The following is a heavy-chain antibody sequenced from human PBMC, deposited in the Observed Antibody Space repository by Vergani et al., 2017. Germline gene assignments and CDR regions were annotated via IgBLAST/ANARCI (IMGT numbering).Heavy chain of an antibody. Sequence: QVQLQESGPGLVKPSETLSLTCTASGGSISSYYWSWIRQPAGQGLEWIGRIHTSGSTNYNPSLKSRVTMSVDTSKNQFALKRSSVTAADTAVYYCARDSSPMITFGGVIVNRIFDYWGQGTLVTVSS. CDR3: ARDSSPMITFGGVIVNRIFDY. CDR2: IHTSGST. J-gene: IGHJ4*02. D-gene: IGHD3-16*02. V-gene: IGHV4-4*07. CDR1: GGSISSYY.